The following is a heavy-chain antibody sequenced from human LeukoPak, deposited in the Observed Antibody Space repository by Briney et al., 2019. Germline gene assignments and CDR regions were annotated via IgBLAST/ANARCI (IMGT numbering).Heavy chain of an antibody. V-gene: IGHV4-61*01. CDR3: AREANIATAIVWFDP. Sequence: SETLSLTCTVSGGSVSNGSYHWSWIRQPPGKGLEWIGEINHSGSTNYNPSLKSRVTISGDTSKNQFSLNLTSVTAADTAMYYCAREANIATAIVWFDPWGQGTLVTVSS. D-gene: IGHD6-13*01. CDR1: GGSVSNGSYH. J-gene: IGHJ5*02. CDR2: INHSGST.